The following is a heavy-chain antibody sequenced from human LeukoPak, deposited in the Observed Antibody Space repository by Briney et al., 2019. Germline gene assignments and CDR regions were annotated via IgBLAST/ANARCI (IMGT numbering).Heavy chain of an antibody. V-gene: IGHV3-30*18. CDR2: ISYEGHNI. D-gene: IGHD1-26*01. CDR1: GFTFSTYW. CDR3: AKDWGAGSYFLTG. Sequence: GGSLRLSCAASGFTFSTYWMSWVRQAPGKGLEWVAVISYEGHNIYYVDSVKGRFTISRDNSKNTLYLQMNSLRAEDAAVYYCAKDWGAGSYFLTGWGQGTLVTVSS. J-gene: IGHJ4*02.